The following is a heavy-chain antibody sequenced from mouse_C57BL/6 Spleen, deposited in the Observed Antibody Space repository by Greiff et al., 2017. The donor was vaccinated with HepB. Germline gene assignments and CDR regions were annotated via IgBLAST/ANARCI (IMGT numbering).Heavy chain of an antibody. Sequence: EVMLVESGGGLVKPGGSLKLSCAASGFTFSDYGMHWVRQAPEKGLEWVAYISSGSSTIYYADTVKGRFTISRDNAKNTLFLQMTSLRSEDTAMYYCARNYYSPLYAMDYWGQGTSVTVSS. CDR1: GFTFSDYG. V-gene: IGHV5-17*01. CDR3: ARNYYSPLYAMDY. CDR2: ISSGSSTI. D-gene: IGHD2-12*01. J-gene: IGHJ4*01.